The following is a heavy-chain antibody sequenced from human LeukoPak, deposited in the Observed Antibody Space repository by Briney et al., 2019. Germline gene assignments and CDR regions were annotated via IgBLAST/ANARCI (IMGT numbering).Heavy chain of an antibody. CDR1: GGSFSGYY. J-gene: IGHJ4*02. CDR2: INHSGST. D-gene: IGHD3-9*01. Sequence: SETLSLTCAVYGGSFSGYYWSWIRQPPGKGLEWIGEINHSGSTNYNPSLKSRVTISVDTSKNQFSLKLSSVTAADTAVYYCARNPYYDILTGYYQPFDYWGQGTLVTVSS. V-gene: IGHV4-34*01. CDR3: ARNPYYDILTGYYQPFDY.